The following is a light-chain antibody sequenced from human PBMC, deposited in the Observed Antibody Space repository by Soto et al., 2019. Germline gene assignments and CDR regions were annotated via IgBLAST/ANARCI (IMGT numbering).Light chain of an antibody. Sequence: QSVLTQSSSASASLGSSVKLTCTLSSGHSSYIIAWHQQQPGKAPRYLMKLEGSGSYNKGSGVPDRFSGSSSGADRYLTISILQFEDEADYYCETWDSNTRVFGGGTEVTVL. CDR3: ETWDSNTRV. V-gene: IGLV4-60*02. CDR2: LEGSGSY. CDR1: SGHSSYI. J-gene: IGLJ3*02.